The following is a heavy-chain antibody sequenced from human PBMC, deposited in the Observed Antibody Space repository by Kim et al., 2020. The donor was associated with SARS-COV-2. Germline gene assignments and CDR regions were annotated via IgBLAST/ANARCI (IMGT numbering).Heavy chain of an antibody. J-gene: IGHJ5*02. V-gene: IGHV4-59*09. CDR3: ARGYSSSWFDP. Sequence: TNYNPSLKSRVTISVDTSKNPFSLKLSSVTAADTAVYYWARGYSSSWFDPWGQGTLVTVSS. CDR2: T. D-gene: IGHD6-13*01.